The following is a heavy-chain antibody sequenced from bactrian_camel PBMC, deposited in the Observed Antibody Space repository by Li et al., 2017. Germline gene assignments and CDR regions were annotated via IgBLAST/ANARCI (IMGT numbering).Heavy chain of an antibody. CDR1: TFTLR. J-gene: IGHJ4*01. Sequence: QVQLVESGGGSVEAGGSMRLSCAVTTFTLRMGWFRQAPGKEREGVAVIYARGSTYYADSVKGRFTFNQGNAKNTVDLQMNSLKPEDTGVFYCAARAGSCIYDAPAKYEYWGRGTQVTVS. CDR3: AARAGSCIYDAPAKYEY. D-gene: IGHD4*01. CDR2: IYARGST. V-gene: IGHV3S55*01.